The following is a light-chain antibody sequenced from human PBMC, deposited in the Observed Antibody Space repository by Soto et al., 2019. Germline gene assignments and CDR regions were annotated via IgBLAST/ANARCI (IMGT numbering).Light chain of an antibody. Sequence: EIVMTQSPGTLSVSPGERATLFCRASQSVRSSLAWYQQKPGQAPRLFIYDASTRATGIPARFTGSGSGTEFTLTISSLQSEDFAVYYCQQYNNWPPITFGQGTRLEIK. CDR3: QQYNNWPPIT. CDR1: QSVRSS. CDR2: DAS. V-gene: IGKV3-15*01. J-gene: IGKJ5*01.